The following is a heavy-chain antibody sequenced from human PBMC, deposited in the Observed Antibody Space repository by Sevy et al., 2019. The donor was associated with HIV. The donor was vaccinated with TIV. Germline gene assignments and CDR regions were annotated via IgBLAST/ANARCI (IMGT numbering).Heavy chain of an antibody. CDR2: ISSSGSTI. D-gene: IGHD6-19*01. J-gene: IGHJ6*02. CDR3: ARALAGPRLHYYYGMDV. CDR1: GFTFSDYY. V-gene: IGHV3-11*01. Sequence: GGSLRLSCAASGFTFSDYYMSWIRQAPGKGLEWVSYISSSGSTIHYADSVKGRFTISRDNAKNSLYLQMNSLRAEDTAVYYCARALAGPRLHYYYGMDVWGQGTTVTVSS.